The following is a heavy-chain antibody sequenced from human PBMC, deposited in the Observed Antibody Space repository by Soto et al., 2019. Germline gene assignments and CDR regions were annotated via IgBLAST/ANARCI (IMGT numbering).Heavy chain of an antibody. J-gene: IGHJ4*02. D-gene: IGHD6-19*01. CDR3: AKGGRQWLVTSVFNY. Sequence: VQLVESGGGVVQPGRSLRLSCAASGFTFSDYAMHWVRQAPGKGLEWVAVVSHDGRNTYYADSVKGRFTISRDSSKNTVSLEMTSLMAEDTAVYYCAKGGRQWLVTSVFNYWGQGALVTVSS. CDR2: VSHDGRNT. V-gene: IGHV3-30*18. CDR1: GFTFSDYA.